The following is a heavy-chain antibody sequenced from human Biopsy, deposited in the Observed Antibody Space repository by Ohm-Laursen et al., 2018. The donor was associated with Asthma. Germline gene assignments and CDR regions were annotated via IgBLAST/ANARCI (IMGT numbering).Heavy chain of an antibody. CDR1: GGSMSSSSYY. Sequence: GTLSLTCTVSGGSMSSSSYYWGWIRQPPGKGLEWMGSISYTGSAYHNPSLKSRVTISVDTSKNHFSLKLSSVTAADTAVYYCARPREYYYDSSGYYYHAFDIWGQGTMVTVSS. CDR3: ARPREYYYDSSGYYYHAFDI. D-gene: IGHD3-22*01. J-gene: IGHJ3*02. CDR2: ISYTGSA. V-gene: IGHV4-39*02.